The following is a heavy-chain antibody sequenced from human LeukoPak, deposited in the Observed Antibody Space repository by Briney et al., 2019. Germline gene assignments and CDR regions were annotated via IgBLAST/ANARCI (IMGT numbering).Heavy chain of an antibody. CDR1: GYTFTSYG. D-gene: IGHD6-19*01. CDR2: ISAYNGNT. V-gene: IGHV1-18*04. CDR3: ARGGGGWYSKGAFDV. Sequence: ASVKVSCKASGYTFTSYGISWVRQAPGQGLEWMGWISAYNGNTNYAQKLQGRVAMTTDTSASTAYMELRSLRSDDTAVYYCARGGGGWYSKGAFDVWGQGTMVTVSS. J-gene: IGHJ3*01.